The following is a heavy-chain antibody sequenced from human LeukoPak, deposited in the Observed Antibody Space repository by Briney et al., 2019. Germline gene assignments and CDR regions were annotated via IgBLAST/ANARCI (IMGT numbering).Heavy chain of an antibody. CDR2: ITGSGGNT. J-gene: IGHJ4*02. V-gene: IGHV3-23*01. D-gene: IGHD3-9*01. Sequence: GSLRLSCAASGFTFSSYAMSWVRQAPGKGLEWVSAITGSGGNTYYADSVKGRFTISRDNSKSTVFLQMNSPRAEDTAVYYCAKWGDYDVLTGYYVSDYWGQGTLVTVSS. CDR3: AKWGDYDVLTGYYVSDY. CDR1: GFTFSSYA.